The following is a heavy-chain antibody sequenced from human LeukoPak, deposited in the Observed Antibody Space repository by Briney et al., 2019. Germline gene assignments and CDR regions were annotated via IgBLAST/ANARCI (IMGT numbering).Heavy chain of an antibody. CDR2: IKQDGSEK. CDR3: ARACLRGVQGVRGAFDI. CDR1: GFTFSSYW. D-gene: IGHD3-10*01. J-gene: IGHJ3*02. V-gene: IGHV3-7*01. Sequence: GVSLRLSCAASGFTFSSYWMSWVRQAPGKGLEWVANIKQDGSEKYYVDSVKGRFTISRDNAKNSLYLQMNSLRAEDTAVYYCARACLRGVQGVRGAFDIWGQGTMVTVSS.